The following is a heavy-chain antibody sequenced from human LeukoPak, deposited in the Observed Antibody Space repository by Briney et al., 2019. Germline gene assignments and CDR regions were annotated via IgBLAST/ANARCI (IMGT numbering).Heavy chain of an antibody. V-gene: IGHV5-51*01. CDR3: ARQDGRALYYFDY. D-gene: IGHD5-24*01. J-gene: IGHJ4*02. CDR2: IYPADSDT. CDR1: GYSFTPYW. Sequence: GESLKISCKGSGYSFTPYWIDWVRQMPGKGLEWMGIIYPADSDTRYSPSFQGQVTISVDRSISTAYLQWSSLKASDTAIYYCARQDGRALYYFDYWGQGTLVTVSS.